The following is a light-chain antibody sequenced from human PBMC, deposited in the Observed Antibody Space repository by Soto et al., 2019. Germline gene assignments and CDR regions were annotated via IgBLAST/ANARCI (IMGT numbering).Light chain of an antibody. CDR2: GAS. CDR3: QQYDNWPQT. CDR1: QSISSD. Sequence: EIVMTQSPATLSVSPGERATLSCTASQSISSDLAWYQHKPGQAPRLLIYGASTRATGIPARYSGRGSGTEFTLTISSLQSVDFAVYYCQQYDNWPQTFGQGTKVDIK. V-gene: IGKV3-15*01. J-gene: IGKJ1*01.